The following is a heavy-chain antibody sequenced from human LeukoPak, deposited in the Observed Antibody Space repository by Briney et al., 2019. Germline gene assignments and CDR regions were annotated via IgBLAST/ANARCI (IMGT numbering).Heavy chain of an antibody. CDR1: GYTFSVYY. D-gene: IGHD5-24*01. CDR2: IHPNSSYT. Sequence: GSVKLSCTASGYTFSVYYMHWVRQAPGEGLEWMGWIHPNSSYTNYAQKFQGRVTITGDTSISTAYMELSRVTSDDTALYYCARDVGRDGYNLFDYWGQGTLFTVSS. V-gene: IGHV1-2*02. J-gene: IGHJ4*02. CDR3: ARDVGRDGYNLFDY.